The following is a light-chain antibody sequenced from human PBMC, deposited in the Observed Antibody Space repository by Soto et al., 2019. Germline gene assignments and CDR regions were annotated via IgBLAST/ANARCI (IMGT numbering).Light chain of an antibody. CDR2: QVS. Sequence: DVVMTQSPLSLSVTLGQAASISCRSSQGLVYSDGNTFLNWFHQRPGQSPRRLIYQVSNRDSGVPDRFSGSGSGTDYTLTISSVEAEDVGIYYCVQGTHWPWTFGQGTKVE. J-gene: IGKJ1*01. CDR3: VQGTHWPWT. V-gene: IGKV2-30*01. CDR1: QGLVYSDGNTF.